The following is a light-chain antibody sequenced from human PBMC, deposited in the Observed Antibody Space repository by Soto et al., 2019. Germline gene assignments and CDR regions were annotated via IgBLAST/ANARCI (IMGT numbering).Light chain of an antibody. CDR1: QSVSSSY. CDR3: QQYSSSPRT. V-gene: IGKV3-20*01. CDR2: GAS. J-gene: IGKJ1*01. Sequence: DIVLTQSPGSLSFAPGERATPSLRASQSVSSSYLAWYQKQTGQPPRILIYGASSRATGIPDRLSGRGAGTDLNLTISRLEPEDFAVYYCQQYSSSPRTFGQGTQVDIK.